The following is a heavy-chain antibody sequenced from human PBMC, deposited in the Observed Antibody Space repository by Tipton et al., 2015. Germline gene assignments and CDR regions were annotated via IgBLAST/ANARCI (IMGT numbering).Heavy chain of an antibody. CDR3: ARPLGGNSAGVDAFDI. CDR2: IWYDESNE. D-gene: IGHD2/OR15-2a*01. J-gene: IGHJ3*02. Sequence: SLRLSCAASGFTFSSYGMHWVRQAPGKGLEWVAVIWYDESNEYYIDSVKGRFTISRDNSKNTLYLQMNSLRAEDTAVYYCARPLGGNSAGVDAFDIWGPGTMVTVSS. V-gene: IGHV3-33*01. CDR1: GFTFSSYG.